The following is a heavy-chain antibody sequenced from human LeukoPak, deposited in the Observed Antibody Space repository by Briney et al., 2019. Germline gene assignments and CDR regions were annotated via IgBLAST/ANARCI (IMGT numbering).Heavy chain of an antibody. V-gene: IGHV1-2*02. CDR1: GYTFTGYY. D-gene: IGHD5-18*01. CDR2: INPNSGGT. Sequence: ASVKVFCKASGYTFTGYYMHWVRQAPGQGLEWMGWINPNSGGTNYAQKFQGRVTMTRDTSISTAYMELSRLRSDDTAVYYCARGYSYGYQHFDYWGQGTLVTVSS. CDR3: ARGYSYGYQHFDY. J-gene: IGHJ4*02.